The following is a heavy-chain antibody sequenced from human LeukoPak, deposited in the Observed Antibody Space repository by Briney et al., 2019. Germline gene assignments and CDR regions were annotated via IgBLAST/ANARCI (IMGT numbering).Heavy chain of an antibody. D-gene: IGHD3-3*01. Sequence: GASVKVSCKASGGTFSSYAISWVRQAPGQGLEWMGIINPSGGSTSYAQKFQGRVTMTRDTSTSAVYMELSSLRSEDTAVYYCARAGARFLEWLPADYWGQGTLVTVSS. J-gene: IGHJ4*02. CDR3: ARAGARFLEWLPADY. CDR1: GGTFSSYA. CDR2: INPSGGST. V-gene: IGHV1-46*01.